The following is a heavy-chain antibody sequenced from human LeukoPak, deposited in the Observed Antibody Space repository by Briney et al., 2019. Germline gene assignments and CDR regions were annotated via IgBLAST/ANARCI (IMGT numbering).Heavy chain of an antibody. V-gene: IGHV4-38-2*02. J-gene: IGHJ6*03. CDR3: ARQLMIDYYYYYYYMDV. Sequence: SETLSLTCTVSGYSISSGYYWGWIRQPPGKGLEWIGSIYHSGSTYYNPSLKSRVTISVDTSKNQFSLKLSSVTAADTAVYYCARQLMIDYYYYYYYMDVWGRGTTVTISS. CDR2: IYHSGST. D-gene: IGHD3-22*01. CDR1: GYSISSGYY.